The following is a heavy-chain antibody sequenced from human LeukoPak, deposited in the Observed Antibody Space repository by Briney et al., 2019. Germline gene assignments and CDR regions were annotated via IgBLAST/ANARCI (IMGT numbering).Heavy chain of an antibody. CDR2: IYYSGST. V-gene: IGHV4-39*07. CDR3: AKGSDSRIAVDYGMDV. CDR1: GGSISSSSYY. D-gene: IGHD6-19*01. Sequence: TSETLSLTCTVSGGSISSSSYYWGWIRQPPGKGLEWIGSIYYSGSTYYNPSLKSRVTISVDTSKNQFSLKLSSVTAADTAVYYCAKGSDSRIAVDYGMDVWGQGTTVTVSS. J-gene: IGHJ6*02.